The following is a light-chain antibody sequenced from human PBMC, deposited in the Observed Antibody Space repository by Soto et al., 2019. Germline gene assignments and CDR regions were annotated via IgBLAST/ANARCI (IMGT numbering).Light chain of an antibody. J-gene: IGKJ1*01. V-gene: IGKV1-5*03. CDR1: QSISNW. CDR2: KAS. CDR3: QQYNSYRA. Sequence: DIQMTQSPSTLSASVGDSVTITCRASQSISNWLAWHQQKPGKAPKLLISKASSLESGVPSRFSGCGSGTEFTLTISSLQPDDFATYYCQQYNSYRAFGQGTKVEI.